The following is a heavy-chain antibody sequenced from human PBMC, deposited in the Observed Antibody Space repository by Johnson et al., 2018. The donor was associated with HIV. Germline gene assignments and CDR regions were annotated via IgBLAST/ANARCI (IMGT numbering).Heavy chain of an antibody. CDR3: AKDIGDGYNRWGGLDI. Sequence: VQLVESGGGVVRPGTSLRLSCAASGSLFSSYAMHWVRQAPGKGLECVTLIWNDGSNKYYTDSVKGRFTISRDNSKNTMYLQMNSLRAEDTAVYYCAKDIGDGYNRWGGLDIWGQGTMVTVSS. V-gene: IGHV3-33*06. J-gene: IGHJ3*02. CDR1: GSLFSSYA. D-gene: IGHD5-24*01. CDR2: IWNDGSNK.